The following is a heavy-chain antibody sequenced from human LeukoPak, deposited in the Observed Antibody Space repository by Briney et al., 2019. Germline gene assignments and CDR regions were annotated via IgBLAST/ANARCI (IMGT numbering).Heavy chain of an antibody. D-gene: IGHD6-19*01. J-gene: IGHJ5*02. CDR1: GGSFSGYY. CDR2: INHSGST. Sequence: SETLSLTCAVYGGSFSGYYWSWIRQPPGKGLEWIGEINHSGSTNYNPSLKSRVTISVDTSKNQFSLKLSSVTAADTAVYYCARGLAVKLNWFDPWGQGTLVTVSS. CDR3: ARGLAVKLNWFDP. V-gene: IGHV4-34*01.